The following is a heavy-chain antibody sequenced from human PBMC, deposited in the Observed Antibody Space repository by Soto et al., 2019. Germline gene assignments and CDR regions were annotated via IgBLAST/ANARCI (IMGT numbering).Heavy chain of an antibody. D-gene: IGHD3-9*01. J-gene: IGHJ6*02. CDR2: ISYDGSNK. CDR3: AREIYDILTGYPVYYYYGMDV. Sequence: GGSLRLSCAASGFTFSSYAMHWVRQAPGKGLEWVAVISYDGSNKYYADSVKGRFTISRDNAKNSLYLQMNSLRAEDTAVYYCAREIYDILTGYPVYYYYGMDVWGQGTTVTVSS. CDR1: GFTFSSYA. V-gene: IGHV3-30-3*01.